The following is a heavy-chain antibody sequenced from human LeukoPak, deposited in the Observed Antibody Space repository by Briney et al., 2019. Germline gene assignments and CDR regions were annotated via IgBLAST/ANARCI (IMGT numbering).Heavy chain of an antibody. Sequence: SETLSLTCTVSGGSISSYYWSWIRQPPGKGLEWIGYVYYSGSTTYNPSLKSRVTISVDTYKSQFSLKLSSVTAADTAVYFCARVGYSFGYGDFDYWGQGTLVTVSS. J-gene: IGHJ4*02. CDR2: VYYSGST. CDR1: GGSISSYY. CDR3: ARVGYSFGYGDFDY. D-gene: IGHD5-18*01. V-gene: IGHV4-59*01.